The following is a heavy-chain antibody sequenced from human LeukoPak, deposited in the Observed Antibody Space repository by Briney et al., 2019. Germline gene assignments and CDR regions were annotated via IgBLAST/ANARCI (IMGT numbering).Heavy chain of an antibody. D-gene: IGHD3-22*01. V-gene: IGHV3-23*01. Sequence: GGSLRPSCAAPGFTFNSYAMGWVRQAPGKGLGWVPGISGSGGSTYYADSVKGRFTISRDNSKNTLYLQMNSLRAEDTAVYYCANEDYYDRSGYSYFDYWGQGTLVTVSS. J-gene: IGHJ4*02. CDR1: GFTFNSYA. CDR2: ISGSGGST. CDR3: ANEDYYDRSGYSYFDY.